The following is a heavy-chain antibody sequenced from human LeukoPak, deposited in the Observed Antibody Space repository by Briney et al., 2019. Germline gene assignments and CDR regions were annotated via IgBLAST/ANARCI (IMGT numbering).Heavy chain of an antibody. V-gene: IGHV3-64*01. CDR2: ISSNGGST. J-gene: IGHJ5*02. CDR1: GFTFSSYA. Sequence: GGSLRLSCAASGFTFSSYAMHWVRQAPGKGLEYVSAISSNGGSTYYANSVKGRFTISRDNSKNTLYLQMGSLRAEDMAVYYCARTEQWLATGGWYWFDPWGQGTLVTVSS. CDR3: ARTEQWLATGGWYWFDP. D-gene: IGHD6-19*01.